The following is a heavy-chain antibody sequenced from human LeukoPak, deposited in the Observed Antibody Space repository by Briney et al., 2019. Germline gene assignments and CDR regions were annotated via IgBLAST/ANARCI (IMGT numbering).Heavy chain of an antibody. V-gene: IGHV3-53*01. J-gene: IGHJ6*03. CDR1: GFTVSSNY. CDR3: AKGSNLGSYGQHYYYYYMDV. CDR2: IYSGDST. D-gene: IGHD5-18*01. Sequence: GGSLRLSCAASGFTVSSNYMSWVRQAPGKGLEWVSVIYSGDSTYYADSVKGRFTISRDNSKNTLYLQMNSLRAEDTAVYYCAKGSNLGSYGQHYYYYYMDVWGKGTTVTISS.